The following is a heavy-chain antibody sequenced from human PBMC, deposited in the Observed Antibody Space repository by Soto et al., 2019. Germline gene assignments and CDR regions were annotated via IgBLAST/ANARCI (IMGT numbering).Heavy chain of an antibody. CDR3: ARGLAIVATNVHFDY. Sequence: SETLSLTCAVYGGSFSGFYWSWIRQPPGKGLEWIGEINHSGSTNYNPSLKSRVTISVDTSKNQFSLKLSSVTAADTAVYYCARGLAIVATNVHFDYWGQGTLVTVSS. CDR1: GGSFSGFY. D-gene: IGHD5-12*01. V-gene: IGHV4-34*01. J-gene: IGHJ4*02. CDR2: INHSGST.